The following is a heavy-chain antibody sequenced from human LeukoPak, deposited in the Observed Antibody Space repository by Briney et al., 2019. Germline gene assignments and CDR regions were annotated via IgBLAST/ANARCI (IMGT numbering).Heavy chain of an antibody. J-gene: IGHJ5*02. V-gene: IGHV1-8*01. CDR1: GHTFTSYD. CDR2: MNPNSGNT. CDR3: AREVTMVRGVTPINWFDH. Sequence: GASVKVSCKASGHTFTSYDINWVRQATGQGLEWMGWMNPNSGNTGYAQKFQGRVTMTRNTSISTAYMELSSLRSEDTAVYYCAREVTMVRGVTPINWFDHWGQGTLVTVSS. D-gene: IGHD3-10*01.